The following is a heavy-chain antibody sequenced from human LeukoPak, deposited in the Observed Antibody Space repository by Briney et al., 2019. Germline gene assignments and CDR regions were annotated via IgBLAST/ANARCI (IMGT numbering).Heavy chain of an antibody. D-gene: IGHD5-18*01. CDR3: ARGDTAMVP. Sequence: PSETLSLTCTVSGGSISSHYWSWNRQPPGKGLEWIGYIYYSGSTNYNPSLKSRVTISVDTSKNQFSLKLSSVTAADTAVYYCARGDTAMVPWGQGTLVTVSS. CDR2: IYYSGST. CDR1: GGSISSHY. V-gene: IGHV4-59*11. J-gene: IGHJ5*02.